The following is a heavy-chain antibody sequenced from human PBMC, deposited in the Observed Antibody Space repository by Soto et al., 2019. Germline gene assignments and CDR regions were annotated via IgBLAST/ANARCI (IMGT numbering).Heavy chain of an antibody. CDR1: GFTFSSYA. J-gene: IGHJ6*03. D-gene: IGHD3-3*01. CDR2: ISGSGGST. V-gene: IGHV3-23*01. Sequence: PGGSLRLSCAASGFTFSSYAMSWVRQAPGKGLEWVSAISGSGGSTYYADPVKGRFTISRDNSKNTLYLQMNSLRAEDTAVYYCANGYDFWSGYPAYYMDVWGKGTTVTVSS. CDR3: ANGYDFWSGYPAYYMDV.